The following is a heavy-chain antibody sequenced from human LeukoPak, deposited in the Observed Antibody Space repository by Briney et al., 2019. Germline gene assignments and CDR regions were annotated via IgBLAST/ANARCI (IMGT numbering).Heavy chain of an antibody. V-gene: IGHV3-21*01. J-gene: IGHJ5*02. Sequence: PGGSLRLSCAASGFTFSSYSMNWVRQAPGKGLEWVSSISSSSSHIYYADSVKGRFTISRDNAKNSLYLQMNSLRAEDTAVYYCARDFCSSTSCSNPWGQGTLVTVSS. D-gene: IGHD2-2*01. CDR3: ARDFCSSTSCSNP. CDR2: ISSSSSHI. CDR1: GFTFSSYS.